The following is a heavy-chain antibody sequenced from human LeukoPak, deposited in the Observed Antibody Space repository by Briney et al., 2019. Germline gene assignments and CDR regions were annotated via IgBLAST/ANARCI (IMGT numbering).Heavy chain of an antibody. CDR2: MNPNSGNT. CDR1: GYTFTSYD. D-gene: IGHD3-3*01. J-gene: IGHJ6*02. Sequence: ASVKVSCKASGYTFTSYDINWVRQATGQGLEWMGWMNPNSGNTGYAQKFQGRVTMTRNTSISTAYMELSSLRSEDTAVYYCARVPQGKTYYDFWSGYYRPLWEPNYYYYGMDVWGQGTTVTVSS. CDR3: ARVPQGKTYYDFWSGYYRPLWEPNYYYYGMDV. V-gene: IGHV1-8*01.